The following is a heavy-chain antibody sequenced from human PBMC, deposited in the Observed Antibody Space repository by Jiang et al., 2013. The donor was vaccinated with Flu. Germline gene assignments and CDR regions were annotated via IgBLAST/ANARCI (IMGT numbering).Heavy chain of an antibody. D-gene: IGHD1-1*01. V-gene: IGHV4-34*01. Sequence: VTISVDTSKNQFSLKLSSVTAADTAVYYCAREARGYPYTGSRDYWGQGTLVTVSS. J-gene: IGHJ4*02. CDR3: AREARGYPYTGSRDY.